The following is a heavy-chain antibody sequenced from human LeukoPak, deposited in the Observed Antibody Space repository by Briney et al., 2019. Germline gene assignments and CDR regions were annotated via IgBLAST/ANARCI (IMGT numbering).Heavy chain of an antibody. J-gene: IGHJ4*02. CDR1: GYTLTELS. V-gene: IGHV1-24*01. CDR3: ATDLFGTMVRGVFDY. CDR2: SDPEDGET. D-gene: IGHD3-10*01. Sequence: ASVKVSCKVSGYTLTELSMHWVRQAPGKGLEWMGGSDPEDGETIYAQKFQGRVTMTEDTSTDTAYMELSSLRSEDTAVYYCATDLFGTMVRGVFDYWGQGTLVTVSS.